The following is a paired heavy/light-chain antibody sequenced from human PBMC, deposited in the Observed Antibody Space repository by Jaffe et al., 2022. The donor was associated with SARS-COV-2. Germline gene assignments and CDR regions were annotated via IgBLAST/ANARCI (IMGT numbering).Light chain of an antibody. Sequence: QSVLTQPPSVSGTLGQRVTISCSGSSSNIGGNVANWYQQLSGAAPKLLIYSNNQRPSGVPDRFSGSKSGTSATLAISGLQSEDEADYYCAVWDDRLNGPVFGGGTKLTVL. CDR3: AVWDDRLNGPV. CDR1: SSNIGGNV. CDR2: SNN. V-gene: IGLV1-44*01. J-gene: IGLJ3*02.
Heavy chain of an antibody. J-gene: IGHJ4*02. V-gene: IGHV3-11*01. CDR3: ARCFPTGEVDY. CDR1: GFTFSDYF. Sequence: QVQLVESGGGLVKPGGSLRLSCAASGFTFSDYFMSWIRQAPGKGLEWISYISSSGITIYYADSVKGRFTISRDNAQNSLFLQMNSLRAEDTAVYYCARCFPTGEVDYWGQGTLVTVSS. D-gene: IGHD7-27*01. CDR2: ISSSGITI.